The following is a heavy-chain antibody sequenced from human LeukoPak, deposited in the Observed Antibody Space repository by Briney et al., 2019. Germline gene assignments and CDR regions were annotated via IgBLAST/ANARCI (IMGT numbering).Heavy chain of an antibody. V-gene: IGHV1-69*13. D-gene: IGHD2-8*01. CDR1: GYTFTSYG. Sequence: EASVKVSCKASGYTFTSYGISWVRQAPGQGLEWMGGIIPIFGTANYAQKFQGRVTITADESTSTAYMELSSLRSEDTAVYYCARGLMVYATPYYYGMDVWGQGTTVTVSS. CDR2: IIPIFGTA. CDR3: ARGLMVYATPYYYGMDV. J-gene: IGHJ6*02.